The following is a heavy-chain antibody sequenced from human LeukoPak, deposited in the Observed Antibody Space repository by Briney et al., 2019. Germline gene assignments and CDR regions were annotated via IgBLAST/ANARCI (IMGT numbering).Heavy chain of an antibody. CDR3: ARERRNNYGYYFDY. D-gene: IGHD5-18*01. CDR1: GFTFSSYW. Sequence: PGGSLRPSCAGSGFTFSSYWMSWVRQAPGKGLEWVANIKEDGSEKSYVDSVKGRFTISRDNAKNSLYLQMNSLRAEDTAVYYCARERRNNYGYYFDYWGQGTLVTVSS. CDR2: IKEDGSEK. J-gene: IGHJ4*02. V-gene: IGHV3-7*04.